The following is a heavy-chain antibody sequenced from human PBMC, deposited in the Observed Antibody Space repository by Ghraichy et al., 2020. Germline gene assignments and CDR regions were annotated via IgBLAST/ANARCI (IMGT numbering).Heavy chain of an antibody. D-gene: IGHD6-13*01. V-gene: IGHV4-59*01. CDR1: GGSISSYY. CDR3: ARASKSSSWRLDY. J-gene: IGHJ4*02. Sequence: SETLSLTCTVSGGSISSYYWSWIRQPPGKGLEWIGYIYYSGSTNYNPSLKSRVTISVDTSKNQFSLKLSSVTAADTAVYYCARASKSSSWRLDYWGQGTLVTVSS. CDR2: IYYSGST.